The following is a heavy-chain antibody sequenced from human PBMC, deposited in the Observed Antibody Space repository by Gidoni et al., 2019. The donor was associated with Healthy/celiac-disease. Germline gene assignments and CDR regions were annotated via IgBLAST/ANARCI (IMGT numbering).Heavy chain of an antibody. CDR3: AKVGIAVAGTIYYYMDV. Sequence: QVQLVESGGGVVQHGGSLRLSCAASGFTFSSYGMHWVRQAPGKGLEWVAFIRYDGSNKYYADSVKGRFTISRDNSKNTLYLQMNSLRAEDTAVYYCAKVGIAVAGTIYYYMDVWGKGTTVTVSS. CDR1: GFTFSSYG. J-gene: IGHJ6*03. D-gene: IGHD6-19*01. CDR2: IRYDGSNK. V-gene: IGHV3-30*02.